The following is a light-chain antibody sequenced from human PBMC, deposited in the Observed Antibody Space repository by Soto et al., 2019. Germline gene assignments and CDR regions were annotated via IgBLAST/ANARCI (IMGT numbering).Light chain of an antibody. J-gene: IGKJ1*01. V-gene: IGKV3-15*01. CDR3: QQYNSTPWT. CDR1: QTVSSK. Sequence: EIVMTQSPATLSVSPGEGATLSCRASQTVSSKLAWYQHKPGQAPRLLIYGASTMPTGIPARFSGSGSGTEFTLIISSLQPEDSAAYYCQQYNSTPWTFGQGTKVDIK. CDR2: GAS.